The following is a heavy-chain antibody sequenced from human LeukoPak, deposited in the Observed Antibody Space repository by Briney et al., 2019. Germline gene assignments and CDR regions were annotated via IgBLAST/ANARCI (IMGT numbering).Heavy chain of an antibody. CDR1: GFTFSSYW. D-gene: IGHD3-10*01. CDR2: INSDGSST. CDR3: ARAAYYYGSGSYY. J-gene: IGHJ4*02. V-gene: IGHV3-74*01. Sequence: GGSLRLSCAASGFTFSSYWMHWVRQAPGKGLAWVSRINSDGSSTSYADSVKGRFTISRDNAKNTLYLQMNSLRAEDTAVYYCARAAYYYGSGSYYWGQGTLVTVSS.